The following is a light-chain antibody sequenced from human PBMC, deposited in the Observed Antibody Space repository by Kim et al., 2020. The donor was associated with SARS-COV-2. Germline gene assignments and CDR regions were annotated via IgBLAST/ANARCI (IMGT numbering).Light chain of an antibody. CDR3: QSYDRTIQV. V-gene: IGLV6-57*01. CDR1: SGSIASNY. J-gene: IGLJ3*02. Sequence: GKTVTISCTRSSGSIASNYVQWYQQRPGSSPTTVIYDDNQRPSGVPDRFSGSIDSSSNSASLTISGLKTEDEADYYCQSYDRTIQVFGGGTKVTVL. CDR2: DDN.